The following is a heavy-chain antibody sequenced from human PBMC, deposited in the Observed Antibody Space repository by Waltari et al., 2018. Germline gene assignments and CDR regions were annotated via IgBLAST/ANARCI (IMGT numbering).Heavy chain of an antibody. V-gene: IGHV3-53*01. J-gene: IGHJ6*02. D-gene: IGHD1-26*01. Sequence: EVQLVESGGGLIQPGGSLRLSCAASGFTVSSNYMSWVRQAPGKGLEWVSVIYSGGSTNYATPVKGRVTSSRDNSKNTLYLPMNSLRAEDTAVYYCARADLGGSYYDGMDFWGQGTTVTVSS. CDR1: GFTVSSNY. CDR2: IYSGGST. CDR3: ARADLGGSYYDGMDF.